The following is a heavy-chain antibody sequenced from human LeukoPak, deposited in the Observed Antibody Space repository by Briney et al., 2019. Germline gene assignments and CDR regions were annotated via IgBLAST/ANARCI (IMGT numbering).Heavy chain of an antibody. CDR2: IYYSGST. V-gene: IGHV4-59*01. CDR1: GGSISSYY. CDR3: ARGGSSSWYGGVYYFDY. Sequence: SETLSLTCTVSGGSISSYYWSWIRQPPGKGLEWIGYIYYSGSTNYNPSLKSRVTISVDTSKNQFSLKLSSVTAADTAVYYCARGGSSSWYGGVYYFDYWGQGTLVTVSS. J-gene: IGHJ4*02. D-gene: IGHD6-13*01.